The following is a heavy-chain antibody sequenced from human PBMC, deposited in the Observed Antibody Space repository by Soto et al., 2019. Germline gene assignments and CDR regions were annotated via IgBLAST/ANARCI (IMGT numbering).Heavy chain of an antibody. V-gene: IGHV4-61*01. Sequence: SETLSLTCTVFGGSVSSKTYYWSWIRQPPGKGLEWIGNIYYSGSTNYNPSLKSRVTISVDTSKNQFSLKLSSVTAADTAVYYCARWLIRNDEGNWFDPWGQGTLVTVSS. J-gene: IGHJ5*02. CDR1: GGSVSSKTYY. CDR3: ARWLIRNDEGNWFDP. CDR2: IYYSGST. D-gene: IGHD1-1*01.